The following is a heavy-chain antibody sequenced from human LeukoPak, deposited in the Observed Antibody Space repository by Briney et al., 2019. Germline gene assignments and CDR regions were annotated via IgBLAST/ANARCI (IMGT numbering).Heavy chain of an antibody. D-gene: IGHD6-19*01. Sequence: PGGSTRLSCAASGFTFSTFVMSWVRQAPGKGLEWVSVIYSGGSTYYADSVKGRFTISRDNSKNTLYLQMNSLRAEDTAVYYCAREEQWLVIDYWGQGTLVTVSS. V-gene: IGHV3-66*02. CDR1: GFTFSTFV. CDR3: AREEQWLVIDY. J-gene: IGHJ4*02. CDR2: IYSGGST.